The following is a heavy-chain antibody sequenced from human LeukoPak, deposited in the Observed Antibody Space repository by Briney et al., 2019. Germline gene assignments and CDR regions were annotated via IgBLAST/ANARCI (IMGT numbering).Heavy chain of an antibody. J-gene: IGHJ4*02. CDR2: INPNSGGT. CDR3: ARDFNDILTGYLPFDY. Sequence: APVKVSCKASGYTFTGYYMHWVRQAPGQGLEWMGWINPNSGGTNYAQKFQGRVTMTRDTSISTAYMELSRLRSDDTAVYYCARDFNDILTGYLPFDYWGQGTLVTVSS. V-gene: IGHV1-2*02. D-gene: IGHD3-9*01. CDR1: GYTFTGYY.